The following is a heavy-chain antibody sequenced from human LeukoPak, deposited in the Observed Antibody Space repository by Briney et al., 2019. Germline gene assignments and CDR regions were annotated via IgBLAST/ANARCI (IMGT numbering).Heavy chain of an antibody. CDR1: GGSVSSGSYY. D-gene: IGHD1-26*01. CDR2: IYYSGST. V-gene: IGHV4-61*01. J-gene: IGHJ4*02. Sequence: SETLSLTCTVSGGSVSSGSYYWSWIRQPPGKGREWIGYIYYSGSTNYNPSLKSRVTISVDTSKNQFSLKLSSVTAADTAVYYCARTTSIVGAIQPLDYWGQGTLVTVSS. CDR3: ARTTSIVGAIQPLDY.